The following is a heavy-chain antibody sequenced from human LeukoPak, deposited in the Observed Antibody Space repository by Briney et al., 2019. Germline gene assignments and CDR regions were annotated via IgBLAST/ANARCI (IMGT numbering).Heavy chain of an antibody. CDR3: AREETSGYDYYYYMDV. CDR1: GGSISSSY. CDR2: IYCSGST. Sequence: PSETLSLTCTVSGGSISSSYWSWIRQPPGKGLEWIGYIYCSGSTNYNPSLKSRVTISVDTSKNQFSLKLSSVTAADTAVYYCAREETSGYDYYYYMDVWGKGTTVTVSS. D-gene: IGHD5-12*01. V-gene: IGHV4-59*01. J-gene: IGHJ6*03.